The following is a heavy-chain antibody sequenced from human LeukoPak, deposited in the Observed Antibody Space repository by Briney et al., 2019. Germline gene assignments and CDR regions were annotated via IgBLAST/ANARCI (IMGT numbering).Heavy chain of an antibody. J-gene: IGHJ5*02. CDR2: INHSGST. D-gene: IGHD3-3*01. CDR1: GVSFSGYY. Sequence: SETLSLTCAVYGVSFSGYYWSWIRQPPGKGLEWIGEINHSGSTNYNPSLKSRVTISVDTSKNQFSLKLSSVTAADTAVYYCARGPPGNYDFWSGYYGWARPAWFDPWGQGTLVTVSS. V-gene: IGHV4-34*01. CDR3: ARGPPGNYDFWSGYYGWARPAWFDP.